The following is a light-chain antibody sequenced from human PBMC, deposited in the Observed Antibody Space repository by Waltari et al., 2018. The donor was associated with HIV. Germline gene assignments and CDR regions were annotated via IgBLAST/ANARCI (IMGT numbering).Light chain of an antibody. CDR2: SND. CDR1: RSNIGTNT. Sequence: HSVLTPPPSASATPRPGVAISCSAIRSNIGTNTVNWYQHMPGTAPKRLIYSNDQRPDGVPDRISGSKSGTSASLAISGLQAGDEADYYCAVWDDSLNDVVFGGGTKLTVL. V-gene: IGLV1-44*01. J-gene: IGLJ2*01. CDR3: AVWDDSLNDVV.